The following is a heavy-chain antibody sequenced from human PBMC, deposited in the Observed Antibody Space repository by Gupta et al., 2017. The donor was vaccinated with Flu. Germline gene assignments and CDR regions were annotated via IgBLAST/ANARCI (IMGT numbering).Heavy chain of an antibody. D-gene: IGHD1-26*01. CDR1: GGSISSSSYY. Sequence: QLQLQESGPGLAKPSETLSLTCTVSGGSISSSSYYWGWIRQPPGKGLEWIGSLYYSGSTYYNPSLKSRVTISVDTSKNQFSLKLSSVTAADTAVYYCAIEGMWVGDYYYGMDVWGQGTTVTVSS. J-gene: IGHJ6*02. V-gene: IGHV4-39*02. CDR3: AIEGMWVGDYYYGMDV. CDR2: LYYSGST.